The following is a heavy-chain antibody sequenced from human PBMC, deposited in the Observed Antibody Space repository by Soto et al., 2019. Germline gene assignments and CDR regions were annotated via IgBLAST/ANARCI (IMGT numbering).Heavy chain of an antibody. Sequence: EVQLVESGGGLVQPGGSLRLSCAASGFTVSTDWMYWVRQAPGKGLEWVSVIRSGGNTYYADSVEGRFTISRDNSKNKVYLQMTSLRAEDTAVYYCVRENYYYGMDVWGQGTTVTVSS. CDR3: VRENYYYGMDV. CDR2: IRSGGNT. CDR1: GFTVSTDW. V-gene: IGHV3-66*01. J-gene: IGHJ6*02.